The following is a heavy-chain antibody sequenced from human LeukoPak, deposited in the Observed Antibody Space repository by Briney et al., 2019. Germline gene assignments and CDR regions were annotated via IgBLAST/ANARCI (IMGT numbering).Heavy chain of an antibody. CDR3: ARPATGYCSSAGCHWDS. Sequence: GGSLRLSCAPSAFTFSTHSMYWVRQAPGKGLGWVSSISASSNFIHYAESVRGRFTISRDNAKNSLYLQMNSLGAQDTAVYYCARPATGYCSSAGCHWDSWGQGTLVTVSS. D-gene: IGHD2-2*01. CDR1: AFTFSTHS. J-gene: IGHJ4*02. CDR2: ISASSNFI. V-gene: IGHV3-21*01.